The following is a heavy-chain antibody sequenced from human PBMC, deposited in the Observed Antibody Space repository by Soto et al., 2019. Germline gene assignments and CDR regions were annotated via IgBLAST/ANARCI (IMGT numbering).Heavy chain of an antibody. J-gene: IGHJ4*02. CDR1: GDSFSSYA. Sequence: QVQLVQSVAEVKKPGYSVKVSCNASGDSFSSYAISWVLPAPGHGLESMGLIIPIFGTPNYSQRVEGRVTITADESTSTANMELRSLRSDDTAVYYCATGSNYYETSALAYWGQGTLVTVSS. CDR3: ATGSNYYETSALAY. V-gene: IGHV1-69*01. CDR2: IIPIFGTP. D-gene: IGHD3-22*01.